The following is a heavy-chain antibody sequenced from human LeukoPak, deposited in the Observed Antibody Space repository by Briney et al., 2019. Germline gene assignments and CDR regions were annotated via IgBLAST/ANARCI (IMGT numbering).Heavy chain of an antibody. CDR1: GGSISSGSYY. D-gene: IGHD6-13*01. V-gene: IGHV4-61*02. Sequence: SQTLSLTCTVSGGSISSGSYYWSWIRQPAGEGLEWIERIYTSGSTNYNPSLKSRVTISVDTSKNQFSLKLSSVTAADTAVYYCARDHSSSWRNFDYWGQGTLVTVSS. J-gene: IGHJ4*02. CDR3: ARDHSSSWRNFDY. CDR2: IYTSGST.